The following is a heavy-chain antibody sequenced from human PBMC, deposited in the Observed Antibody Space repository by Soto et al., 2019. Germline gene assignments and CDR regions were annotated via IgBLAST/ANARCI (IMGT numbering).Heavy chain of an antibody. CDR2: ISTYNGDT. J-gene: IGHJ6*02. V-gene: IGHV1-18*01. CDR1: GYTFSTSG. CDR3: ARAGAAPYYYYGMDV. D-gene: IGHD2-15*01. Sequence: QVQLVQSGAEVRKPGASVKVSCKPSGYTFSTSGMSWLRQAPGQGLEWMGWISTYNGDTNDAPKFQDRVTMTSDTSTSTVYMELRSLRSDDTAVYYCARAGAAPYYYYGMDVWGQGTRVTVSS.